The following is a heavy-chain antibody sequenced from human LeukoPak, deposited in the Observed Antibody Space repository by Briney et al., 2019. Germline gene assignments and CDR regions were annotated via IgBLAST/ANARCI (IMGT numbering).Heavy chain of an antibody. CDR2: IYPGGSDT. CDR1: GYSFTSYW. D-gene: IGHD3-9*01. V-gene: IGHV5-51*01. CDR3: SRRRADDKTDY. J-gene: IGHJ4*02. Sequence: GESLKISCEASGYSFTSYWIGWVRQMPGKGLEWMGIIYPGGSDTRYSPAFQGQVTISADKSISTAYLQWSSLKASDTAIYYCSRRRADDKTDYWGQGTLVTVSS.